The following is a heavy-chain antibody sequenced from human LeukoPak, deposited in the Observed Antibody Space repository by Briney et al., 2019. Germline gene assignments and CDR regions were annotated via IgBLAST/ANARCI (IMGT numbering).Heavy chain of an antibody. J-gene: IGHJ4*02. Sequence: ASVKVSCKASGYTFNTYGVIWVRQAPGKGFEWLGWISGQHGKTTYPQKFQDRVRMTTDTSTSTAYMELRSLTSDDTGVYFCARGGSGWFGALEFDYWGQGTLVTVSS. CDR3: ARGGSGWFGALEFDY. CDR2: ISGQHGKT. V-gene: IGHV1-18*01. CDR1: GYTFNTYG. D-gene: IGHD3-10*01.